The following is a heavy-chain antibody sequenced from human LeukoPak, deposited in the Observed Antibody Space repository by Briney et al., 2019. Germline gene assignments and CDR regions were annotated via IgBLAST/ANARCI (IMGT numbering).Heavy chain of an antibody. D-gene: IGHD4-17*01. CDR1: GGSFSGYY. J-gene: IGHJ5*02. Sequence: SETLSLTCAVYGGSFSGYYWSWIRQPPGKGLEWIGEINHSGSTNYNPPLKSRVTISVDTSKNQFSLKLSSVTAADTAVYYCARGGYGDSMNWFDPWGQGTLVTVSS. V-gene: IGHV4-34*01. CDR3: ARGGYGDSMNWFDP. CDR2: INHSGST.